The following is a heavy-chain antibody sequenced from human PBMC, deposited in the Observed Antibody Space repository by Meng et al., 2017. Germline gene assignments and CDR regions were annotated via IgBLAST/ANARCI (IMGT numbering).Heavy chain of an antibody. D-gene: IGHD3-3*01. V-gene: IGHV4-61*01. CDR1: GGSVSSASYY. CDR3: ARGRRFLEWFDY. CDR2: INHSGST. J-gene: IGHJ4*02. Sequence: PQEPVPGLVRPWETRSLTCNVSGGSVSSASYYWSWIRQPPGKGLEWIGEINHSGSTNYNPSLKSRVTISVDTSKNQFSLKLSSVTAADTAVYYCARGRRFLEWFDYWGQGTLVTVSS.